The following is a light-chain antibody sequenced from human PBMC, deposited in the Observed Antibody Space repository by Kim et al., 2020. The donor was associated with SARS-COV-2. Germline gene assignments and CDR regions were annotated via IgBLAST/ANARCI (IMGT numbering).Light chain of an antibody. CDR2: QDN. CDR1: KLGTKY. J-gene: IGLJ2*01. V-gene: IGLV3-1*01. CDR3: QAWDSSTVI. Sequence: SYELTQPPSVSVSPGQTASITCSGDKLGTKYVCWYQQKPGQSPALLIYQDNKRPSGIPERFSGSNSGNTATLTISGTQAMDEADYYCQAWDSSTVIFGGGTQRTVL.